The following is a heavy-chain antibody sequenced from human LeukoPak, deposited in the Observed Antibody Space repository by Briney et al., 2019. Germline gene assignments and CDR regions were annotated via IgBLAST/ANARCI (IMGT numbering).Heavy chain of an antibody. CDR3: VRWDGSYRGEYFQH. CDR1: GYSISSGYY. J-gene: IGHJ1*01. Sequence: SETLSLTCTVSGYSISSGYYWGWIRQPPGKGLEWIGSIYRSGSVYYNPSLKSRVTILVDTSKNQFSVKLRTVTAADTAVYSCVRWDGSYRGEYFQHWGQGTLVTVSS. V-gene: IGHV4-38-2*02. CDR2: IYRSGSV. D-gene: IGHD1-26*01.